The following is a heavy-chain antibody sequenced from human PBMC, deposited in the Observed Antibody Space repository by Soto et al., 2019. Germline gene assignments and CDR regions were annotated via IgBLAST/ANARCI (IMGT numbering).Heavy chain of an antibody. Sequence: SETLSLTCTVSGGSISSGDYYWSWIRQPPGKGLEWIGYIYYSGSTYYNPSLKSRVTISVDTSKNQFSLKLSSVTAADTAVYYCARAGCSSTSCYTWEDNWFDPWGQGTLVTVS. CDR3: ARAGCSSTSCYTWEDNWFDP. CDR2: IYYSGST. J-gene: IGHJ5*02. CDR1: GGSISSGDYY. V-gene: IGHV4-30-4*01. D-gene: IGHD2-2*02.